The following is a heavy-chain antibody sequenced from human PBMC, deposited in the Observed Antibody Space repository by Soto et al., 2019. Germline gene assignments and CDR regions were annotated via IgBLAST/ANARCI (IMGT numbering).Heavy chain of an antibody. J-gene: IGHJ4*02. CDR3: ARDRGY. CDR2: IYYSGST. V-gene: IGHV4-61*01. Sequence: QVQLQESGPGLVKPSETLSLTCIVSGVSVSGGNHYWSWIRQPPGKGLEWIGYIYYSGSTKYNPSLKSRVTISVDTSKNQFSLNLSSVTAADTAVYYCARDRGYWGQGTLVTVSS. CDR1: GVSVSGGNHY.